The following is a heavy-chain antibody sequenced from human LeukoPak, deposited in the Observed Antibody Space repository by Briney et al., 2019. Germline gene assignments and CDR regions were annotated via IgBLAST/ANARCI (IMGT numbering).Heavy chain of an antibody. CDR3: ASGIAAAYYFDY. V-gene: IGHV3-53*01. CDR1: GFTVSSNY. J-gene: IGHJ4*02. D-gene: IGHD6-13*01. CDR2: IYSGGST. Sequence: GGSLRLSCAASGFTVSSNYMSWVRQAPGKGLEWVSVIYSGGSTYYADSVKGRFTISRDNSKNTLYLQMNSLRAEDTAVYYCASGIAAAYYFDYWGQGTLVTVSS.